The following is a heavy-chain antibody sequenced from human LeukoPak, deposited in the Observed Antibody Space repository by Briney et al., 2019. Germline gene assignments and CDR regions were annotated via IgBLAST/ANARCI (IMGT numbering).Heavy chain of an antibody. Sequence: SETLSLTCTVSGGSISSYYWSWIRQPPGKGLEWIGYIYYSGSTNYNPSLKSRVTISVDTSKNQFSLKLSSVTAADTAVYYCAREVGYCSGGSCYWRYFDYWGQGTLVTVSS. J-gene: IGHJ4*02. V-gene: IGHV4-59*01. CDR3: AREVGYCSGGSCYWRYFDY. CDR2: IYYSGST. CDR1: GGSISSYY. D-gene: IGHD2-15*01.